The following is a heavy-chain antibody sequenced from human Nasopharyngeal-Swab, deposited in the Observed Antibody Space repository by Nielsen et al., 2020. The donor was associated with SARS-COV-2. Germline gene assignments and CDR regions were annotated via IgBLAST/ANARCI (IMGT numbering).Heavy chain of an antibody. CDR3: ARDQYGDYGDY. D-gene: IGHD4-17*01. Sequence: VRQAPGKGLEWVSVIYSGGRTYYADSVKGRFTISRDNSKNTLYLQMNSLRAEDTAVYYCARDQYGDYGDYWGQGTLVTVSS. V-gene: IGHV3-53*01. CDR2: IYSGGRT. J-gene: IGHJ4*02.